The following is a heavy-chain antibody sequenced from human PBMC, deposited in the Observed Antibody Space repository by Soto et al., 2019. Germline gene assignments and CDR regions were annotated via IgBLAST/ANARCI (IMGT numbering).Heavy chain of an antibody. CDR3: ARQIYDSDTGPNFQYYFDS. V-gene: IGHV5-10-1*01. D-gene: IGHD3-22*01. CDR1: GYSFSRYW. J-gene: IGHJ4*02. CDR2: IDPSDSQT. Sequence: PXASLKISFERSGYSFSRYWITWVRQKPGKGLEWMGRIDPSDSQTYYSPSFRGHVTISVTKSITTVFLQWSSLRASDTAMYYCARQIYDSDTGPNFQYYFDSWGQGTPVTVSS.